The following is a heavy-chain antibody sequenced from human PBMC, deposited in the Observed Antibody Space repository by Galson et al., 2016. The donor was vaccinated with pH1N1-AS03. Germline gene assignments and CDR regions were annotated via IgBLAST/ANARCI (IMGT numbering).Heavy chain of an antibody. CDR1: GGTFSGNT. V-gene: IGHV1-69*06. D-gene: IGHD4-17*01. Sequence: SVKVSCKASGGTFSGNTFTWVRQAPGQGLEWMGGIIPIYGSANYAQKFQGRVTITADKSTNTVYMELRGLKSDATAVYYSARNNSRYGVSTYYYYGLDVWGQGTAVTVSS. J-gene: IGHJ6*02. CDR2: IIPIYGSA. CDR3: ARNNSRYGVSTYYYYGLDV.